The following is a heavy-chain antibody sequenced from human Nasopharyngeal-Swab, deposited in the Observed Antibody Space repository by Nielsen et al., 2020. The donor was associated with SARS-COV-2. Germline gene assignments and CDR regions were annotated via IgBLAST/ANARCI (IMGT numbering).Heavy chain of an antibody. CDR3: AKRAIFMTHYYYGMDV. J-gene: IGHJ6*02. CDR2: ISGSGGST. Sequence: GGSLRLSCAASGFTFSSYAMSWVRQAPGKGLEWVSAISGSGGSTYYADSVKGRFTISRDNSKNTLYLQMNSLRAEDTAVYYCAKRAIFMTHYYYGMDVWGQGTTVTVSS. D-gene: IGHD3-3*01. V-gene: IGHV3-23*01. CDR1: GFTFSSYA.